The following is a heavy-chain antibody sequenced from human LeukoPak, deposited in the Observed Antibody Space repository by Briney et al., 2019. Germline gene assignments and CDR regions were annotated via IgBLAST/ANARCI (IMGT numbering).Heavy chain of an antibody. CDR2: IYHSGST. CDR3: ARHLPFVLMVYGHDNWFDP. Sequence: PSETLSLTCTVSGYSISSGYYWGWIRQPPGQGLEWIGSIYHSGSTYYNPSLKSRVTVSVDTSKNQFSLKLSSVTAADTAVYYCARHLPFVLMVYGHDNWFDPWGQGTLVTVSS. D-gene: IGHD2-8*01. CDR1: GYSISSGYY. V-gene: IGHV4-38-2*02. J-gene: IGHJ5*02.